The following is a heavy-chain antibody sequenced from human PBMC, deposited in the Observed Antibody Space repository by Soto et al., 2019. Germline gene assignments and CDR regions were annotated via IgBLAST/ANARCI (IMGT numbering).Heavy chain of an antibody. J-gene: IGHJ6*02. Sequence: AGGSLRLSCAAFGFTFSSYEMNWVRQAPGKGLEWVSYISSSGSTKYYADSVKGRFTISRDNAKNSLYLQMNSLRAEDTAVYYCARGDTAMSLNYSYGMDVWGQGXTVTVSS. CDR2: ISSSGSTK. V-gene: IGHV3-48*03. CDR1: GFTFSSYE. CDR3: ARGDTAMSLNYSYGMDV. D-gene: IGHD5-18*01.